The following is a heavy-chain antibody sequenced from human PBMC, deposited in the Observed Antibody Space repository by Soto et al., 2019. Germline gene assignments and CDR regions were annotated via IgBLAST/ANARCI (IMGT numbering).Heavy chain of an antibody. V-gene: IGHV3-23*01. D-gene: IGHD2-15*01. J-gene: IGHJ3*02. Sequence: GGSLRLSCAASGFTFSSYAMSWVRQAPGKGLEWVSAISGSGGSTYYADSVKGRFTISRDNSKNTLYLQMNSLRAEDTAVYYCAKEAGILWCSGGSCHVDAFDIWGQGTMVTVSS. CDR2: ISGSGGST. CDR1: GFTFSSYA. CDR3: AKEAGILWCSGGSCHVDAFDI.